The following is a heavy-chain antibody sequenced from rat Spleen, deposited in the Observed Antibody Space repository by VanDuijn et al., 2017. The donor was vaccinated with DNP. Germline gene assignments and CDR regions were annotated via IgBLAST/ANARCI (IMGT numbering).Heavy chain of an antibody. CDR3: ARHVVNNYYVMDA. Sequence: EVQLVESGGGLVQPGRSLKLSCAASGFTFSNYGMAWVCQAPTKGLEWVATISYDGSSTYYRDSVKGRFTISRDNAKSTLYLQMDSLRSEDTATYYCARHVVNNYYVMDAWGQGASVTVSS. J-gene: IGHJ4*01. CDR1: GFTFSNYG. V-gene: IGHV5-29*01. CDR2: ISYDGSST. D-gene: IGHD1-12*01.